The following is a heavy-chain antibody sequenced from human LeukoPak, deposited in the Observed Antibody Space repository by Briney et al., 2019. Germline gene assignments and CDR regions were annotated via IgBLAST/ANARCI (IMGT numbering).Heavy chain of an antibody. Sequence: SETLSLTCTVSGGSISSYYWIWIRQPAGKGLEWIRRIHTTGGTRYNPSLKSRITMSLDASKNQFTLKLSSVTAADTAVYYCARDLALGYCPSSSCSSPLFDYWGQGTLVTVSS. CDR3: ARDLALGYCPSSSCSSPLFDY. J-gene: IGHJ4*02. CDR2: IHTTGGT. CDR1: GGSISSYY. V-gene: IGHV4-4*07. D-gene: IGHD2-2*01.